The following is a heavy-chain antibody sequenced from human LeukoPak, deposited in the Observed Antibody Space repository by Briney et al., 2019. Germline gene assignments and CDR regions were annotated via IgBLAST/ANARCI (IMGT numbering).Heavy chain of an antibody. V-gene: IGHV4-31*03. D-gene: IGHD6-13*01. J-gene: IGHJ4*02. CDR2: IYYSGST. CDR3: ARFRLIRGSSWHPDY. Sequence: NASETLSLTCTVSGGSISSGGYYWSWIRQHPGKGLEWIGYIYYSGSTYYNPSLKSRVTISVDTSKNQFSLKLSSVTAADTAVYYCARFRLIRGSSWHPDYWGQGTLVTVSS. CDR1: GGSISSGGYY.